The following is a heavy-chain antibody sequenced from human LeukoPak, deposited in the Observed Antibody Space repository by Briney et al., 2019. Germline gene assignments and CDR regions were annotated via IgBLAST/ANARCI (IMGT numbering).Heavy chain of an antibody. D-gene: IGHD4-11*01. J-gene: IGHJ5*02. Sequence: ASVKVSCKASGYTFTSYGISWVRQAPGQGLEWMGWISAYNGNTNYAQKLQGRVTMTTDTSTSTAYMELRSLRSDDTAVYYCARGDMTTVTPNWFDPWGQGTLVTVSS. V-gene: IGHV1-18*01. CDR3: ARGDMTTVTPNWFDP. CDR1: GYTFTSYG. CDR2: ISAYNGNT.